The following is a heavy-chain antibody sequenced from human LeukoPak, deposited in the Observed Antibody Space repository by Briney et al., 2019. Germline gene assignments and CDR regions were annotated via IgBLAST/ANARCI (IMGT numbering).Heavy chain of an antibody. D-gene: IGHD6-13*01. V-gene: IGHV4-59*01. CDR1: GVTIRCSD. CDR2: IYHSGTT. J-gene: IGHJ4*02. Sequence: SQTLSLTCTVSGVTIRCSDRSLIRHSPGSGQYWIGYIYHSGTTNYNPSLKSRVTISVDTSKNQFSLKLSSVTAADTAVYYCARGVYIAAAQYGYWGQGTLVTVSS. CDR3: ARGVYIAAAQYGY.